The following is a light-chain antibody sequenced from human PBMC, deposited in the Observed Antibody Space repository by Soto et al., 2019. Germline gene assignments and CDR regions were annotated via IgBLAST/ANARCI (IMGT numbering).Light chain of an antibody. CDR2: LGS. J-gene: IGKJ1*01. Sequence: DTVMPQSPLALPFTPGEPASMSCRSSQILLHSNGKTYLDWYLQQPGQSPQLLLYLGSNRASGVPDRCSGSGSGTDFTMKIRRVEAEDVGIYYCMQALQAPWTFGQGTQVEIQ. CDR3: MQALQAPWT. V-gene: IGKV2-28*01. CDR1: QILLHSNGKTY.